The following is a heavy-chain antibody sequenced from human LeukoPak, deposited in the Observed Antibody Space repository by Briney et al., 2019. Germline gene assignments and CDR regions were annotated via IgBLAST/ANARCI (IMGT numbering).Heavy chain of an antibody. CDR1: GGSISSYY. J-gene: IGHJ4*02. D-gene: IGHD2-21*02. V-gene: IGHV4-59*12. CDR3: ARTYCGGDCSLYFFDY. Sequence: PSETLSLTCTVSGGSISSYYWSWIRQPPGKGLEWIGYIYYSGSTNYNPSLKSRVTILVDKSKNQFSLRLTSVTAADTAVYYCARTYCGGDCSLYFFDYWGQGTLVTVSS. CDR2: IYYSGST.